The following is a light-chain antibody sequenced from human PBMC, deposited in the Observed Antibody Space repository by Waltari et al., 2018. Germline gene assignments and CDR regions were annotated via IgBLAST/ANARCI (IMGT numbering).Light chain of an antibody. CDR3: CSYTNAHVV. V-gene: IGLV2-23*01. CDR2: EAT. CDR1: SSDLGSHTL. J-gene: IGLJ2*01. Sequence: QSALTHPPPVSGSPGQPITISCPGPSSDLGSHTLVSVYQQHPGQAPKLIIYEATKRTSGVSNRFSGSKSGNTASLTISGLQAEDEGDYYCCSYTNAHVVFGGGTKLTVL.